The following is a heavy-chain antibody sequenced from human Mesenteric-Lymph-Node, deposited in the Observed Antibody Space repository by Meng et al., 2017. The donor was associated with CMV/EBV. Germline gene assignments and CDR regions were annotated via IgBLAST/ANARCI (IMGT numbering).Heavy chain of an antibody. CDR3: AKGDSSGWSPFDY. J-gene: IGHJ4*02. D-gene: IGHD3-22*01. Sequence: GGPLRLSCAASGFTFSSYAMSWVRQAPGKGLEWVSVIYSDGSSAYYADSVKGRFTISRDNSKNTLYLQMNSLRAEDTAVYYCAKGDSSGWSPFDYWGQGTLVTVSS. CDR2: IYSDGSSA. V-gene: IGHV3-23*03. CDR1: GFTFSSYA.